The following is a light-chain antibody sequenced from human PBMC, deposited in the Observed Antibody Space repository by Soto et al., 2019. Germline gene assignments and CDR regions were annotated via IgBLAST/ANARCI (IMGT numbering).Light chain of an antibody. V-gene: IGLV1-44*01. CDR2: SNN. J-gene: IGLJ3*02. CDR3: AAWDDSLNGWV. Sequence: QSALTQPPSASGTPGHRVTSSCSGSSSNIGSNTVNWYQQLPGTAPKLLTYSNNQRPSGVPDRFSGSKSGTSASLAISGLQSEDEADYYCAAWDDSLNGWVFGGGTKLTVL. CDR1: SSNIGSNT.